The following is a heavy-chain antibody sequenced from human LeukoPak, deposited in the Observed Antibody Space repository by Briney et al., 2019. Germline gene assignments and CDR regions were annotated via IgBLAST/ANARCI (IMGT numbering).Heavy chain of an antibody. Sequence: SETLPQTCAVSGGSISSGSHYWSWIRQPAGKGLEWIGHIYSSGSTDYNPSLESRVTISVDTSKNQFSLKLSSVTAADAAVYYCAGLLNDYSILDWGQGTRVTVSS. CDR1: GGSISSGSHY. CDR2: IYSSGST. J-gene: IGHJ1*01. D-gene: IGHD4-11*01. V-gene: IGHV4-61*09. CDR3: AGLLNDYSILD.